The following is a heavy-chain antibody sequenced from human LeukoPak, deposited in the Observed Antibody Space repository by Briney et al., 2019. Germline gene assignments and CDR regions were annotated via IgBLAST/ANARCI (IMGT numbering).Heavy chain of an antibody. CDR2: IYYSGST. Sequence: PSETLSLTCTVSGDSISSDYWSWIRQPPGKGLEWIGSIYYSGSTYYNPSLKSRVTISVDTSKNQFSLKLSSVTAADTAVYYCARRAYCSSTSCYWNDYWGQGTLVTVSS. CDR1: GDSISSDY. V-gene: IGHV4-39*01. D-gene: IGHD2-2*01. J-gene: IGHJ4*02. CDR3: ARRAYCSSTSCYWNDY.